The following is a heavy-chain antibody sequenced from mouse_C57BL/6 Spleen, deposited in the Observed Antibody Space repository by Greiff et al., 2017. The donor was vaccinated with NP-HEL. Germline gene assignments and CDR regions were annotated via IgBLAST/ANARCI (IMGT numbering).Heavy chain of an antibody. D-gene: IGHD4-1*01. CDR1: GFTFSDYG. Sequence: EVQLKESGGGLVKPGGSLKLSCAASGFTFSDYGMHWVRQAPEKGLEWVAYISSGSSTIYYADTVKGRFTISRDNAKNTLFLQMTSLRSEDTAMYYCARLERTGSFAYWGQGTLVTVSA. CDR2: ISSGSSTI. CDR3: ARLERTGSFAY. J-gene: IGHJ3*01. V-gene: IGHV5-17*01.